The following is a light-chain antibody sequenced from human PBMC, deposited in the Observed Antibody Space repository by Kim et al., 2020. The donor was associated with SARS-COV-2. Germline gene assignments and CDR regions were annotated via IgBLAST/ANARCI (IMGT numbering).Light chain of an antibody. CDR2: DVT. J-gene: IGLJ1*01. CDR1: SSDVGGYNY. CDR3: SSYTSRSTFV. V-gene: IGLV2-14*03. Sequence: QSALTQPASVSGSPGQSITISCTGTSSDVGGYNYVSWYQQHPGKAPKLIIYDVTKRPSGDSDRFSGSKFDNTASLTISRLQPEDDSDYYCSSYTSRSTFVFGTGTKVTVL.